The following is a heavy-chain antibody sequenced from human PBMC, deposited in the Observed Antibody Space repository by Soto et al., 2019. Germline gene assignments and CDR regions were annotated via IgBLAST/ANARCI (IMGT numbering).Heavy chain of an antibody. CDR1: GYTFTSYA. CDR3: ARDRPHYDYIWGTYLPSDDP. Sequence: ASVKVSWKAAGYTFTSYAMHWVRQAPGQRPEWMGWINAGNGNTKYSQKFQGRVTITRDTSASTAYMELSSLRSEDTAVYYCARDRPHYDYIWGTYLPSDDPWGQGTLVTVSS. V-gene: IGHV1-3*01. J-gene: IGHJ5*02. CDR2: INAGNGNT. D-gene: IGHD3-16*01.